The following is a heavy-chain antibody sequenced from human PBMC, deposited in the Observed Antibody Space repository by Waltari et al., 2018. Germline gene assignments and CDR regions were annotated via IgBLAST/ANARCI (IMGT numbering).Heavy chain of an antibody. CDR1: GGSISSSSYY. CDR2: IYYRGST. J-gene: IGHJ4*02. D-gene: IGHD3-22*01. CDR3: ARGGYYYDSSGYYHHPFDY. Sequence: QLQLQESGPGLVKPSEPLSLTCTVSGGSISSSSYYWGWIRQPPGKGLEWLGSIYYRGSTDNKPATKSRVIISVDTSKNQLSLKRSSVTAADTAVYYCARGGYYYDSSGYYHHPFDYWGQGTLVTVSS. V-gene: IGHV4-39*01.